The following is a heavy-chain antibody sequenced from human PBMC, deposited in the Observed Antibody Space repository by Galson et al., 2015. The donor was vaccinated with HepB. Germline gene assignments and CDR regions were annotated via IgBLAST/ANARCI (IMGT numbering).Heavy chain of an antibody. CDR3: ARGPVAAPWGYYFDY. CDR1: GFTFRSYW. V-gene: IGHV3-64*01. J-gene: IGHJ4*02. Sequence: SLRLSCAASGFTFRSYWMHWVRQAPGKGLEYVSAISSNGGSTYYANSVKGRFTISRDNSKNTLYLQMGSLRAEDMAVYYCARGPVAAPWGYYFDYWGQGTLVTVSS. D-gene: IGHD6-19*01. CDR2: ISSNGGST.